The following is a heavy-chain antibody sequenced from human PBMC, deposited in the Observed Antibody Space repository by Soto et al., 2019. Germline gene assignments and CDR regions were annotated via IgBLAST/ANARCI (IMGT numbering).Heavy chain of an antibody. CDR1: GYTFTSYG. V-gene: IGHV1-18*01. CDR3: AKDHPSQLYGMDV. D-gene: IGHD2-2*01. CDR2: ISAYNGNT. J-gene: IGHJ6*02. Sequence: ASVKVSCKASGYTFTSYGISWVRQAPGQGPEWMGWISAYNGNTNYAQKVQGRVTMTTDTSTSTAYMELRSLRAEDTAVYYCAKDHPSQLYGMDVWGQGTTVTVSS.